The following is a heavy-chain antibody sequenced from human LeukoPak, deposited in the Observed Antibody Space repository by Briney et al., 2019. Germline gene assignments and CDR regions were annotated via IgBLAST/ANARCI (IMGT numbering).Heavy chain of an antibody. Sequence: GGSLRLSCAASGFTVSSNYMSWVRQAPGKGLEWVSVIYNDGGTYYADSVKGRFTISRDNSKNTLYLQMNSLTAEDTAVYYCVRPKHSSTSWLHYGMDVWGQGATVTVSS. CDR2: IYNDGGT. V-gene: IGHV3-53*01. CDR1: GFTVSSNY. CDR3: VRPKHSSTSWLHYGMDV. D-gene: IGHD2-2*01. J-gene: IGHJ6*02.